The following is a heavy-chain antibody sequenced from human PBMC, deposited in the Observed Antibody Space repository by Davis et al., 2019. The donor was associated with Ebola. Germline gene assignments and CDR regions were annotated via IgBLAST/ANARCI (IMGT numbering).Heavy chain of an antibody. J-gene: IGHJ6*02. D-gene: IGHD3-3*01. V-gene: IGHV3-13*01. CDR3: ARDSDITIFGVYYYYYGMDV. CDR2: IGTAGDT. CDR1: GFTFSSYD. Sequence: GGSLRLSCAASGFTFSSYDMHWVRQATGKGLEWVSAIGTAGDTYYPGSVKGRFTISRDNAKNSLYLQMNSLRAEDTAVYYCARDSDITIFGVYYYYYGMDVWGQGTTVTVSS.